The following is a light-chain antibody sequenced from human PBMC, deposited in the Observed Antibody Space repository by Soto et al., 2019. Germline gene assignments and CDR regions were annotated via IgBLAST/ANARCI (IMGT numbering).Light chain of an antibody. J-gene: IGKJ2*01. CDR2: DTS. V-gene: IGKV3-15*01. CDR1: QSVSSN. Sequence: EIVMTQSPATLSVSPGERATLSCRASQSVSSNLAWYQQKPGQAPRLLIFDTSTRATGIPARFSGNVSGTEFTLTIRSLQSEDFAVYYCQQYNKWPYTVGQGTKVDI. CDR3: QQYNKWPYT.